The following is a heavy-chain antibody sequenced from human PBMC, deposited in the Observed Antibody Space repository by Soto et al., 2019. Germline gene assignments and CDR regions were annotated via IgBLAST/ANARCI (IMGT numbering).Heavy chain of an antibody. CDR3: ARPVGQQLHRWFDP. CDR2: IIPIFGTA. J-gene: IGHJ5*02. Sequence: SVKVSCKASGCTFSSYSMSRVRQAPGQGLEWMGGIIPIFGTANYAQKFQGRVTITADESTSTAYMELSSLRSEDTAVYYCARPVGQQLHRWFDPWGQGTLVTVSS. CDR1: GCTFSSYS. D-gene: IGHD6-13*01. V-gene: IGHV1-69*13.